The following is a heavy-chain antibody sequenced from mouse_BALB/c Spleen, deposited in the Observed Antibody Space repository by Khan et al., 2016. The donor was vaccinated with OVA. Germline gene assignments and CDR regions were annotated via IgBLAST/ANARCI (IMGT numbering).Heavy chain of an antibody. Sequence: EVQLQQSGAELVKPGASVKLSCTASGFNIKDTHMHWVKQRPEQGLEWIGRIDPANDNSKYDPRFQGKATITADTSSNTAYLHLSSLTSEDTAVYYCAPARTGDYFDYWGQGTTLTVSS. CDR3: APARTGDYFDY. J-gene: IGHJ2*01. CDR1: GFNIKDTH. CDR2: IDPANDNS. D-gene: IGHD3-3*01. V-gene: IGHV14-3*02.